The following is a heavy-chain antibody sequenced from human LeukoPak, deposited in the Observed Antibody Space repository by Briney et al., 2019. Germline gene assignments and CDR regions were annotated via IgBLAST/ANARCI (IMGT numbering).Heavy chain of an antibody. J-gene: IGHJ4*02. D-gene: IGHD5-24*01. Sequence: GGSLRLSCAASGFTFSSYAMSWVRQAPGKGLEWVAVIWHDGSNKYYADSVKGRFIISRDNSKNTLYLQMNSLRVEDTAVYYCANNFDYWGQGTLVTVSS. CDR2: IWHDGSNK. CDR3: ANNFDY. V-gene: IGHV3-33*08. CDR1: GFTFSSYA.